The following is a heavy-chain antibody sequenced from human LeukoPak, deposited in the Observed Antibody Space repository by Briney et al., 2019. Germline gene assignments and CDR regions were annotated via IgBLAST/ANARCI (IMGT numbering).Heavy chain of an antibody. V-gene: IGHV4-39*07. D-gene: IGHD3-10*01. CDR1: GGSVRSSSYY. CDR2: IYYNGAT. CDR3: ARYGSGLDY. Sequence: PSETLSLTCTVSGGSVRSSSYYWGWIRQPPGKALEWIGTIYYNGATRYNPSLKSRVTISVDTSKNQFSLKLSSVTAADTAVYYCARYGSGLDYWGQGTLVTVSS. J-gene: IGHJ4*02.